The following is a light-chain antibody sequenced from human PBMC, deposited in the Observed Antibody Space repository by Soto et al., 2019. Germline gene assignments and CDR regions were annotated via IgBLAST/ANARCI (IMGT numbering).Light chain of an antibody. J-gene: IGLJ3*02. CDR1: SSDVGAYSY. Sequence: QSALTQPASVSGSPGQSITISCTGTSSDVGAYSYVSWYQQHPGKAPKLMIFEVNNRPSGISNRFSGSKSGNTASLTISGLQAEDEADYYCSSYTRSSTWVFGGGTKLTVL. V-gene: IGLV2-14*01. CDR3: SSYTRSSTWV. CDR2: EVN.